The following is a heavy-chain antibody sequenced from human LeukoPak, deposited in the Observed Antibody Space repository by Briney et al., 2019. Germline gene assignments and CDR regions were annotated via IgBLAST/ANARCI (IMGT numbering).Heavy chain of an antibody. D-gene: IGHD3-16*02. CDR1: GFTFSSCA. V-gene: IGHV3-23*01. Sequence: GGSLRLSCAASGFTFSSCAMSWVRQAPGKGLEWVSAISGSGGSTYYADSVKGRFTISRDNSKNTLYLQMNSLRAEDTAVYYCAKDSVITFGGVIRDWAEGIGDFDYWGQGTLVTVSS. J-gene: IGHJ4*02. CDR3: AKDSVITFGGVIRDWAEGIGDFDY. CDR2: ISGSGGST.